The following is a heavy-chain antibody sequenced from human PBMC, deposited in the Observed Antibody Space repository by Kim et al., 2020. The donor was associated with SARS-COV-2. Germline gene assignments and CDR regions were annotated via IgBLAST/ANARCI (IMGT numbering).Heavy chain of an antibody. CDR2: IYYSGST. D-gene: IGHD6-13*01. Sequence: SETLSLTCTVSGGSISTYYWSWIRQPPGKGLEWIGYIYYSGSTNYTPSVKSRGTISVDTSKNQFSLKLSSVTAADTAVYYCARGMSWYLFFDYWGQGALVTVSS. CDR1: GGSISTYY. CDR3: ARGMSWYLFFDY. V-gene: IGHV4-59*01. J-gene: IGHJ4*02.